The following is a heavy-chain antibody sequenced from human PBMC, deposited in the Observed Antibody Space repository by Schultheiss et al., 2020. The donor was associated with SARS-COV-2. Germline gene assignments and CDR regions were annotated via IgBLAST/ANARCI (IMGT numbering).Heavy chain of an antibody. CDR1: GFTVSGNY. CDR3: ASHPGSSWFHY. CDR2: IYSGGST. J-gene: IGHJ4*02. V-gene: IGHV3-53*01. Sequence: GGSLRLSCAASGFTVSGNYMTWVRQAPGKGLEWVSVIYSGGSTYYADSVKGRFTVSRDNAQNSLYLQMNSLRDDDTAVYFCASHPGSSWFHYWGQGTLVTVSS. D-gene: IGHD6-13*01.